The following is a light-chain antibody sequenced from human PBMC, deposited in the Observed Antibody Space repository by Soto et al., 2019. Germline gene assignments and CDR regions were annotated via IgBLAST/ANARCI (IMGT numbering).Light chain of an antibody. Sequence: QSALTQPPSASGSPGQSVTISCTGTSSDVGAYNYVSWYQQHAGNAPNLVIYEVTKRPSGVPDRFSGSKSANTASLTVSGLQAEDEADYYCSSFASSNTWVFGGGTKLTVL. V-gene: IGLV2-8*01. CDR1: SSDVGAYNY. CDR2: EVT. CDR3: SSFASSNTWV. J-gene: IGLJ3*02.